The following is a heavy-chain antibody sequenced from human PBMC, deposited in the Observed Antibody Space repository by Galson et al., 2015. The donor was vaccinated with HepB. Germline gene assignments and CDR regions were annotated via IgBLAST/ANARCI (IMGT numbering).Heavy chain of an antibody. J-gene: IGHJ3*02. CDR2: IYPGDSDT. CDR1: GYSFTTYW. V-gene: IGHV5-51*01. CDR3: ARRQYSTSTVTAYDI. Sequence: QSGAEVKKPGESLKISCKGSGYSFTTYWIGWVRQMPGKGLEWMGIIYPGDSDTRYSPSFQGQVTISADKSISTAFLQWSSVKGSDTAMYYCARRQYSTSTVTAYDIWGQGTMVTVSS. D-gene: IGHD6-6*01.